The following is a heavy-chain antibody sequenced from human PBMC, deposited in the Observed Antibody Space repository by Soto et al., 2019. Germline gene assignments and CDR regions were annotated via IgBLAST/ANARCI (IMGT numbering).Heavy chain of an antibody. CDR1: GFTFSSYV. D-gene: IGHD2-15*01. CDR3: AKRESCSGGNCPFDY. Sequence: EVQLLESGGGLVQPGGSLRLSCAASGFTFSSYVMSWVRQAPGKGLEWVSTIDGSGGSTYYADSVKGRFTISRDISKNRLYMQMNSLRAEDTAVYYCAKRESCSGGNCPFDYWGQGTLVTVSS. CDR2: IDGSGGST. V-gene: IGHV3-23*01. J-gene: IGHJ4*02.